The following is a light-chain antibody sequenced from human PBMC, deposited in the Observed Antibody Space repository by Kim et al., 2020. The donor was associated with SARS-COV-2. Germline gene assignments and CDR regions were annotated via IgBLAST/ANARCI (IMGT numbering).Light chain of an antibody. Sequence: GDRVNITCRASQNISDWLAWYQQKSGKAPNLLIYKTSTLESGVPSRFSGSGSGTEFTLTISSLQPEDFATYYCHQYYSFPCTFGQGTKLEI. J-gene: IGKJ2*02. CDR2: KTS. CDR3: HQYYSFPCT. CDR1: QNISDW. V-gene: IGKV1-5*03.